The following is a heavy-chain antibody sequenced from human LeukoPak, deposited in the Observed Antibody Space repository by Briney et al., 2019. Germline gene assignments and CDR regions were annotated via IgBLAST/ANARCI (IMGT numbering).Heavy chain of an antibody. D-gene: IGHD3-10*01. Sequence: SETLSLTCTVSGYSISSGYYWGWIRQPPGKGLEWIGSIYHSGSTYYNPSLKSRVTISVDTSKNQFSLKLSSVTAADTAVYYCARGRLWFGELSEYYYYMDVWGKGTTVTVSS. CDR2: IYHSGST. J-gene: IGHJ6*03. CDR3: ARGRLWFGELSEYYYYMDV. CDR1: GYSISSGYY. V-gene: IGHV4-38-2*02.